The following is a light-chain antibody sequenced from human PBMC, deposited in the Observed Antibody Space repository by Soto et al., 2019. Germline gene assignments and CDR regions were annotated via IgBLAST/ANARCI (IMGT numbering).Light chain of an antibody. J-gene: IGKJ5*01. V-gene: IGKV1-33*01. CDR3: QQHDNLPRT. CDR2: DAS. CDR1: QDISNY. Sequence: DIQMTQSPSSLSASVGDRVTITCQATQDISNYLNWYQQKPGKAPKLLIYDASNLETGVPSRFSGSGSGTDFTFTISSLQPEDIAKYYCQQHDNLPRTFGQGTRLEIK.